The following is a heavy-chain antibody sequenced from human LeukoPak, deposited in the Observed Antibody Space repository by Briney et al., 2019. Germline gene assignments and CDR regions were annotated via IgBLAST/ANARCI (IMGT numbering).Heavy chain of an antibody. D-gene: IGHD2-21*02. J-gene: IGHJ4*01. Sequence: GGSLRLSCVASEFNFFTYGMQWVRQAPGKGLVWVSRIFTDGSTTSYADSVKGRFTISRDNAKNTLYLQMNSLRTEDTAVYYCARELPREVTLDYWGQGTLVTVSP. CDR2: IFTDGSTT. CDR3: ARELPREVTLDY. CDR1: EFNFFTYG. V-gene: IGHV3-74*01.